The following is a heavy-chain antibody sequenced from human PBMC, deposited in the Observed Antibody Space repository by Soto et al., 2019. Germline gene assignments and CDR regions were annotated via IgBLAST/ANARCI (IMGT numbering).Heavy chain of an antibody. CDR3: VKDVGYGFILFDY. Sequence: PGGSLSLSCIASGFTFSSFGMTWVRQAPGKGLEWVSTVNGGGDSTHYADSVKGRFSIFRDNSKNTVYLQMNSLRAEDTAIYYCVKDVGYGFILFDYWGQGTLVTVSS. J-gene: IGHJ4*02. CDR2: VNGGGDST. V-gene: IGHV3-23*01. D-gene: IGHD3-10*01. CDR1: GFTFSSFG.